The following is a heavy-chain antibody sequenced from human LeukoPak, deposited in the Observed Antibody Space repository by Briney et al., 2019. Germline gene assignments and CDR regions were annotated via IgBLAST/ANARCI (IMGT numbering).Heavy chain of an antibody. CDR3: ARRGESASYGDYRFDY. Sequence: PGGSLRLSCAASGFTFSNYAMSWVRQAPGRGLEWVSAISGSSGLTYYADSVKGRFTISRDNSKNTLFLQMNSLRAEDTAVYYCARRGESASYGDYRFDYGGQGTLVTVSS. D-gene: IGHD4-17*01. CDR2: ISGSSGLT. CDR1: GFTFSNYA. J-gene: IGHJ4*02. V-gene: IGHV3-23*01.